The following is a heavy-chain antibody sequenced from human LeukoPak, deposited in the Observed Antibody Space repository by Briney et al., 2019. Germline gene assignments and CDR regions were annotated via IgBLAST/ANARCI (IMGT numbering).Heavy chain of an antibody. CDR2: INTNTGNP. J-gene: IGHJ3*02. V-gene: IGHV7-4-1*02. D-gene: IGHD3-10*01. Sequence: ASVKVSCKASGYAFTRHYMHWVRQAPGQGLEWMGWINTNTGNPTYAQGSTGRFVFSLDTSVSTAYLQISSLKAEDTAVYYCARDGVQFGGAQAFDIWGQGTMVTVSS. CDR1: GYAFTRHY. CDR3: ARDGVQFGGAQAFDI.